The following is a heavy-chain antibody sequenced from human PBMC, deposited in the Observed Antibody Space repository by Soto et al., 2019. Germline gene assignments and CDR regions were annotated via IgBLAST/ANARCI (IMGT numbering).Heavy chain of an antibody. J-gene: IGHJ6*02. CDR2: INPNSGGT. D-gene: IGHD6-13*01. CDR1: GYTFTGYY. CDR3: ARAPLTYSSSGHYYYYGMDV. V-gene: IGHV1-2*04. Sequence: ASVKVSCKASGYTFTGYYMHWVRQAPGQGLEWMGWINPNSGGTNYAQKFQGWVTMTRDTSISTAYMELSRLRSDDTAVYYCARAPLTYSSSGHYYYYGMDVWGQGTTVTVSS.